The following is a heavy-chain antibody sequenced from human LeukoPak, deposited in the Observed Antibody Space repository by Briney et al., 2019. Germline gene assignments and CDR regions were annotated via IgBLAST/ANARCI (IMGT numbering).Heavy chain of an antibody. CDR1: GFTFSSYA. D-gene: IGHD3-10*01. Sequence: GGSLRLSCAASGFTFSSYAMSWVRQAPGKGLEWFSAISGSGGSTYYADSVKGRFTISRDNSKNTLYLQMNSLRAEDTAVYYCAKGGYYYGSGSYIDYWGQGTLVTVSS. J-gene: IGHJ4*02. CDR2: ISGSGGST. V-gene: IGHV3-23*01. CDR3: AKGGYYYGSGSYIDY.